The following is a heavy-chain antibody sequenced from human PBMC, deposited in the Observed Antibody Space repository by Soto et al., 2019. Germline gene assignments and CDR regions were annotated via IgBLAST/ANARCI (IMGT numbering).Heavy chain of an antibody. CDR3: ARGSSTTPTSYGYLAD. D-gene: IGHD3-16*01. CDR1: GFVFKDYA. Sequence: SLRLSFAASGFVFKDYAISWVREAPGKGGGWGTGISASCGRTYCAESVKGRISVSRDNSNDTVFMKINRLREEETAIYYCARGSSTTPTSYGYLADWGQGTMVTVSS. J-gene: IGHJ4*02. CDR2: ISASCGRT. V-gene: IGHV3-23*01.